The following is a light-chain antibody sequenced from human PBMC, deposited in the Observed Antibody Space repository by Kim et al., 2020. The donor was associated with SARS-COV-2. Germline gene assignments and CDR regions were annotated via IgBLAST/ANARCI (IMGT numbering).Light chain of an antibody. Sequence: VAPGKPARITCGGNNIGSKSVHWYQQKPGQAPVLVTYYDSDRPSGIPERFSGSNSGNTATLTISRVEAGDEADYYCQVWDSSSDHVFGTGTKVTVL. CDR3: QVWDSSSDHV. J-gene: IGLJ1*01. V-gene: IGLV3-21*04. CDR2: YDS. CDR1: NIGSKS.